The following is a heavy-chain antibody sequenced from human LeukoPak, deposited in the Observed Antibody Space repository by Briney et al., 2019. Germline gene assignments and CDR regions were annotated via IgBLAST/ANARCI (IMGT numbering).Heavy chain of an antibody. Sequence: GGSLRLSCAASGFTFSSYWMSWVRQAPGKGLEWVANIKQDGSEKYYVDSVKGRFTISRDNAKNSLYLQMNSLRAEDTAVYCCARATYYYDSSGYLDAFDIWGQGTMVTVSS. CDR2: IKQDGSEK. J-gene: IGHJ3*02. CDR3: ARATYYYDSSGYLDAFDI. D-gene: IGHD3-22*01. V-gene: IGHV3-7*01. CDR1: GFTFSSYW.